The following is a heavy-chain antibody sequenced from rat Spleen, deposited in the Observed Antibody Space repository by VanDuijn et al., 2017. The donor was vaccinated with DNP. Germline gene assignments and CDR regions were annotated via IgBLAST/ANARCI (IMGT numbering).Heavy chain of an antibody. CDR1: GFTFSDYY. CDR2: ISTGGGDT. J-gene: IGHJ3*01. V-gene: IGHV5-25*01. D-gene: IGHD1-2*01. CDR3: ARQSAAISTGFAY. Sequence: EVLVVDSGGGLVQPGGSLRLSCAASGFTFSDYYMSWVRQAPTTGLEWVASISTGGGDTYYRDSVKGRFTISRDNAKSTLYLQMDSLRSEDTATYYCARQSAAISTGFAYWGQGTLVTVSS.